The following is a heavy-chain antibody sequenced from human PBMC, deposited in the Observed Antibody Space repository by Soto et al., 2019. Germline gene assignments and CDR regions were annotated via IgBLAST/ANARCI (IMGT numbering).Heavy chain of an antibody. D-gene: IGHD1-26*01. CDR3: ARGREGGGAS. CDR2: SNPSGST. Sequence: QVQLQQWGAGLLKPSETLSLTCGVYGGSFSGNYWSWIRQPPGEGLEWIGESNPSGSTNNTPSLKIRATISADSSKNQFSPKLSSVIAADTAVYYCARGREGGGASWGQGTLVTVSS. V-gene: IGHV4-34*04. CDR1: GGSFSGNY. J-gene: IGHJ5*02.